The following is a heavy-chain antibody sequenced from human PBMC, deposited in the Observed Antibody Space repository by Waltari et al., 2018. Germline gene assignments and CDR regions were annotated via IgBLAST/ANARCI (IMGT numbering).Heavy chain of an antibody. D-gene: IGHD3-10*01. Sequence: EVQLVESGGGLVQTGGSLRLSCAASGFTFSSYEMNWVRQAPGKGLEWVSYISSGGSKIFYAESVKGRLTISRDNAKNSLYLQMNSLRVEDTAVYYCTRERSVTGKGNLDYWGQGTLVTVSS. J-gene: IGHJ4*02. CDR2: ISSGGSKI. V-gene: IGHV3-48*03. CDR3: TRERSVTGKGNLDY. CDR1: GFTFSSYE.